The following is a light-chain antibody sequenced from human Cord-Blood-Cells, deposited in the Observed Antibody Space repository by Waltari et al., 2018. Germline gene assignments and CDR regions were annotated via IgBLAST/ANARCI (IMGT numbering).Light chain of an antibody. J-gene: IGLJ3*02. CDR3: MIWHSSAWV. V-gene: IGLV5-45*02. CDR1: SGINVGTYR. Sequence: QAVLPQPSSLSASPGASPSPTCTLRSGINVGTYRIYWYQQKQGSPPQYLLRYKSDSDKQQGSGVPSRFSGSKDASANAGILLISGLQSEDEADYYCMIWHSSAWVFGGGTKLTVL. CDR2: YKSDSDK.